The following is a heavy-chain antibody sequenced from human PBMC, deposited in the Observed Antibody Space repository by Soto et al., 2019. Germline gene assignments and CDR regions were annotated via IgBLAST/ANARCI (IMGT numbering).Heavy chain of an antibody. CDR3: ARWNIVVVVTAPYYHYYAMDV. CDR2: IIPLLSAA. Sequence: SLKVSCKASGDTFNNYAISWVRQAPGQGLEWMGGIIPLLSAANFAQKLQGRVTITADESTSTAYMELSSLGFEDTAVYYCARWNIVVVVTAPYYHYYAMDVWG. V-gene: IGHV1-69*13. J-gene: IGHJ6*02. D-gene: IGHD2-15*01. CDR1: GDTFNNYA.